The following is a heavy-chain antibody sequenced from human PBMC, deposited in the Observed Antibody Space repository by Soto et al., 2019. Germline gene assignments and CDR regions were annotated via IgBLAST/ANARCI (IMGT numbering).Heavy chain of an antibody. CDR3: ARSFGWYAIDY. Sequence: QVLLQESGPGLVQPSGTLSLSCAVSGGSISSSHFWGWVRQPPGKGLEWVGDISNSGSVNYNPSLKSRVTISIDTSKNQFSLKLNSVTAADTAVYYCARSFGWYAIDYWGQGTLVIVSS. CDR2: ISNSGSV. D-gene: IGHD6-19*01. CDR1: GGSISSSHF. V-gene: IGHV4-4*02. J-gene: IGHJ4*02.